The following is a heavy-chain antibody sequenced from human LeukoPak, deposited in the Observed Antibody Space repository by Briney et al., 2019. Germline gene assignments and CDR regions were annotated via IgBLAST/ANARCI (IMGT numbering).Heavy chain of an antibody. CDR3: TYYLAGVNDGALDY. Sequence: SETLSVTSIVPRGSISGALLSWGRQPPGKGLEWIGHIYYTGSTNYNPSLKSRVTISLDTSKNQSSLKLSSVTAADTAVYYCTYYLAGVNDGALDYWGQGTTVTVSS. J-gene: IGHJ4*03. CDR1: RGSISGAL. V-gene: IGHV4-59*01. CDR2: IYYTGST. D-gene: IGHD3-16*01.